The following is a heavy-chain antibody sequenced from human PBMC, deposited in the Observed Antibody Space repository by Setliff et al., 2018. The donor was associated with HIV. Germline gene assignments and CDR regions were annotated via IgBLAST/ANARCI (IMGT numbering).Heavy chain of an antibody. D-gene: IGHD2-15*01. CDR3: VRHHDSDFSGDPDWFDP. V-gene: IGHV4-61*05. CDR1: GDSLSLSTFY. J-gene: IGHJ5*02. Sequence: SSETLSLTCTVSGDSLSLSTFYWAWIRQPPGKGLEWIGYIYPIGSPDFPSGNTVYNPSFRSRVTLSLDTSKNQFSLKLTSVTAADTAVYYCVRHHDSDFSGDPDWFDPWGQGTLVTVSS. CDR2: IYPIGSPDFPSGNT.